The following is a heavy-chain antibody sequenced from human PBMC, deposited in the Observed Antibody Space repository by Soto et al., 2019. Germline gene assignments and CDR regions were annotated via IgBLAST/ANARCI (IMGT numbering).Heavy chain of an antibody. CDR1: GEYISNGSY. CDR2: IFHSGTT. CDR3: AAMTTVTTLYYYYGMDV. Sequence: PSETLSLTCAVSGEYISNGSYWAWFRQPPGKWLEWIVSIFHSGTTYYNPSIKSRVTIAVDTSKNQFSLKLSSVTAADTAVYYCAAMTTVTTLYYYYGMDVWGQGTTVTVSS. V-gene: IGHV4-38-2*01. J-gene: IGHJ6*02. D-gene: IGHD4-17*01.